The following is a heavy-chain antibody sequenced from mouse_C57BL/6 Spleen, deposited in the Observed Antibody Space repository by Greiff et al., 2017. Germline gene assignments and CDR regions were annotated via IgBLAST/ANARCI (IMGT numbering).Heavy chain of an antibody. Sequence: EVQLQQSGAELVRPGASVKLSCTASGFNIKDDYMHWVKQRPEQGLEWIGWIDPENGDTEYASKFQGKATITADTSSNTAYLQLSSLTSEDTAVYYCTTLGSRGVDYWGQGTTLTVSS. D-gene: IGHD1-1*01. CDR3: TTLGSRGVDY. J-gene: IGHJ2*01. V-gene: IGHV14-4*01. CDR2: IDPENGDT. CDR1: GFNIKDDY.